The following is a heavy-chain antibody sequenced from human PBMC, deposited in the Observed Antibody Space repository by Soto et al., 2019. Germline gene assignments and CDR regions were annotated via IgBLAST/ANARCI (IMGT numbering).Heavy chain of an antibody. CDR3: ARADGGLPHALAFGI. V-gene: IGHV4-59*01. CDR2: IYSSGGT. J-gene: IGHJ3*02. CDR1: GGSISTYY. D-gene: IGHD1-26*01. Sequence: ASETLSLTCTVSGGSISTYYWSWIRQPPGKGLEWIGYIYSSGGTKFNPSLRSRVTISVDTSKNQFSLKLTSVTAADTAVYYCARADGGLPHALAFGIWGQGTMVTVSS.